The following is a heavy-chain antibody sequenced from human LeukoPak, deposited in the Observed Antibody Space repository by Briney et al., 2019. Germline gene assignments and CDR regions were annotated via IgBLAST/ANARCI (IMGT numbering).Heavy chain of an antibody. D-gene: IGHD5-18*01. J-gene: IGHJ4*02. CDR3: ARVGTWIQLWLDY. CDR1: GFTFSSYE. Sequence: GGSLRLSCGASGFTFSSYEMNWVRQAPGKGREWVSYISSSGSTIYYADSVKGRFTISRDNAKNSLYLQMNTLRAEDTAVYYCARVGTWIQLWLDYWGQGTLVTVSS. CDR2: ISSSGSTI. V-gene: IGHV3-48*03.